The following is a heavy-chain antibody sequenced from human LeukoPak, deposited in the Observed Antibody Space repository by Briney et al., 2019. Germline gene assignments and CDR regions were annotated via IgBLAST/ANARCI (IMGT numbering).Heavy chain of an antibody. CDR3: ARSARLMKGVVEVTALDD. CDR2: LSSSGSAF. D-gene: IGHD3-3*01. CDR1: GFTFTTYW. Sequence: GGSLRLSCAASGFTFTTYWMSWVRQAPGKGLEWIAYLSSSGSAFSYADSVKGRFTIARDNAKNSVYLEMNSLRADDTAVYYCARSARLMKGVVEVTALDDWGQGTLVTVSS. J-gene: IGHJ4*02. V-gene: IGHV3-48*04.